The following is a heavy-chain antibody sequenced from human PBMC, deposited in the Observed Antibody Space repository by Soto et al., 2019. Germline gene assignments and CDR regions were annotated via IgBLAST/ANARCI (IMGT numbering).Heavy chain of an antibody. Sequence: PGESLKISCKGSGYSFTSYCIGWVRQMPGKGLEWMGIIYPGDSDTRYSPSFQGQVTISADKSISTAYLQWSSLKASDTAMYYCARTLVVPAAMAYYYYYYMDVWGKGTTVSVSS. CDR1: GYSFTSYC. CDR3: ARTLVVPAAMAYYYYYYMDV. D-gene: IGHD2-2*01. V-gene: IGHV5-51*01. CDR2: IYPGDSDT. J-gene: IGHJ6*03.